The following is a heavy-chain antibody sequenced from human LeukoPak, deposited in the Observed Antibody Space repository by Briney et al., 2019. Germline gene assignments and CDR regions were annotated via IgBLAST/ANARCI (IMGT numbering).Heavy chain of an antibody. J-gene: IGHJ4*02. Sequence: PSETLSLTCTVSGGSIGGYYWTWLRQPAGKRLECIGRIYGSGDANYNPSLKSRLTMSLGTSKPHFSLKLSSVTAADTAVYYCARVYSNGWPDYRGQGTLVTVSS. CDR2: IYGSGDA. CDR3: ARVYSNGWPDY. D-gene: IGHD6-19*01. CDR1: GGSIGGYY. V-gene: IGHV4-4*07.